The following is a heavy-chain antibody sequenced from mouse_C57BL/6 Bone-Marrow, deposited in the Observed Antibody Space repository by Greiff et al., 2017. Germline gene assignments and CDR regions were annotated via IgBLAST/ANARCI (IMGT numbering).Heavy chain of an antibody. J-gene: IGHJ3*01. CDR1: GFTFSSYA. CDR2: ISDGGSYT. V-gene: IGHV5-4*03. Sequence: EVMLVESGGGLVKPGGSLKLSCAASGFTFSSYAMSWVRQTPEKRLEWVATISDGGSYTYYPDNVKGRFTISRDNAKNNLYLQMSHLKSEDTAMYYCARGGDHDVRFAYWGQGTLVTVSA. CDR3: ARGGDHDVRFAY. D-gene: IGHD2-4*01.